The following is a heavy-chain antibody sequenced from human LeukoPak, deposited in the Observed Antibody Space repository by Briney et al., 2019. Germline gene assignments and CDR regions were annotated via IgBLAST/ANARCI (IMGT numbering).Heavy chain of an antibody. D-gene: IGHD5-24*01. CDR2: IYYSGST. J-gene: IGHJ3*02. V-gene: IGHV4-39*01. CDR1: GGSISSSSYY. CDR3: ARRLKRRDGYRNDAFDI. Sequence: PSETLSLTCTVSGGSISSSSYYWGWIRQPPGKGLEWIGSIYYSGSTYYNPSLKSRVTIFVDTSKNQFSLKLSSVTAADTAVYYCARRLKRRDGYRNDAFDIWGQGTMVTVSS.